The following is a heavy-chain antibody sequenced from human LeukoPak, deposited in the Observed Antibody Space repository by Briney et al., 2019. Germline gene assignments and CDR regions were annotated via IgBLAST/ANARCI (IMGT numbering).Heavy chain of an antibody. CDR1: GGSINNY. D-gene: IGHD6-13*01. CDR2: VYYSGTT. V-gene: IGHV4-59*01. CDR3: ARDRGRSGIAAAGTRRGWFDP. J-gene: IGHJ5*02. Sequence: SETLSLTCTVSGGSINNYWSWIRQPPGEGLEWIGYVYYSGTTNYNPSLKSRITISVDTSKNQFSLKLSSVTAADTAVYHCARDRGRSGIAAAGTRRGWFDPWGQGTLVTVSS.